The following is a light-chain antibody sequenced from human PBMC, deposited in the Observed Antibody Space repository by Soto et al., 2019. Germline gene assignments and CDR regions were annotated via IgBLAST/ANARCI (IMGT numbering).Light chain of an antibody. Sequence: EIVMTQSPATLSVSPGDRATLSCRASQSVSTKLAWYQKRPGQAPRLLIYATSTRHTGIPARFSGSGFVTEFTLPISSLQSEAFAGSYCQQYNNWSSITFGQGTRLEIK. CDR1: QSVSTK. V-gene: IGKV3-15*01. J-gene: IGKJ5*01. CDR2: ATS. CDR3: QQYNNWSSIT.